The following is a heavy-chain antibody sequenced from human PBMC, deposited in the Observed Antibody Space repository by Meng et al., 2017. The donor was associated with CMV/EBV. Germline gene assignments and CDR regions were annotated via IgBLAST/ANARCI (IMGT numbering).Heavy chain of an antibody. CDR3: AKDGGIVATILDY. CDR1: GFTFSSYG. D-gene: IGHD5-12*01. J-gene: IGHJ4*02. V-gene: IGHV3-33*06. Sequence: GESLKISCAASGFTFSSYGMHWVRQAPGKGLEWVAVIWYDGSNKYYADSVKGRFTISRDNSKNTLYLQMNSLRAEDTAVYYCAKDGGIVATILDYWGQGTLVTVSS. CDR2: IWYDGSNK.